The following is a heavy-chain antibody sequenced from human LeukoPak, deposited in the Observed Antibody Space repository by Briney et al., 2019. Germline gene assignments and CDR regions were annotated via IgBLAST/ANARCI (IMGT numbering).Heavy chain of an antibody. D-gene: IGHD2-2*01. Sequence: SVKVSCKASGGPFSSYAIGWVRPAPGQGLAWMGGLIPVFGTTNYSQKFQGRVTITADESTTTAYMELSSLRSEDTAVYYCARGPIVVVPAAMGGYYYYMDVWGKGTTVTVSS. CDR1: GGPFSSYA. J-gene: IGHJ6*03. CDR3: ARGPIVVVPAAMGGYYYYMDV. CDR2: LIPVFGTT. V-gene: IGHV1-69*01.